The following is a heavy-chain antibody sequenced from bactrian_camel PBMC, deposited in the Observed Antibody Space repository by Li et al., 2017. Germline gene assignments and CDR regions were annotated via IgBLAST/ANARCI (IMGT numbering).Heavy chain of an antibody. CDR2: ISETGKT. CDR1: GFLFSNYY. V-gene: IGHV3-2*01. D-gene: IGHD1*01. CDR3: AADIPDNLTVE. Sequence: HVQLVESGGGLVQPGGSLRLPCAASGFLFSNYYMIWVRQALGKGLEWVSKISETGKTYYADPVKGRFTITRDNAKNTVNLQMNSLKTEDTAVYYCAADIPDNLTVEWGQGTQVTVS. J-gene: IGHJ4*01.